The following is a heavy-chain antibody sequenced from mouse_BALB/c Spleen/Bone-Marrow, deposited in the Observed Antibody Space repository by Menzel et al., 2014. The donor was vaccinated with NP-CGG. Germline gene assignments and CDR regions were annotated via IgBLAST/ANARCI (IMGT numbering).Heavy chain of an antibody. Sequence: QSNESXKPXCAASGFTFNTYAMNWVRQASGKGLEWVARIGSKSNYYATYYVDSVIDRFTISRDDSQSMLYLQMNSLKTEDTAMYYCVRRVITGPFAYCGQGTLVTVSA. J-gene: IGHJ3*01. V-gene: IGHV10S3*01. D-gene: IGHD3-1*01. CDR3: VRRVITGPFAY. CDR1: GFTFNTYA. CDR2: IGSKSNYYAT.